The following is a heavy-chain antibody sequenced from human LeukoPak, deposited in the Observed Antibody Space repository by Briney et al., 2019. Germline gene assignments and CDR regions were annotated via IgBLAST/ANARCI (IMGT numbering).Heavy chain of an antibody. CDR3: ARHGYCSGGSCYWDY. CDR2: IHYSGST. D-gene: IGHD2-15*01. J-gene: IGHJ4*02. V-gene: IGHV4-59*08. CDR1: GGSISSHS. Sequence: SETLSLTCTVSGGSISSHSWSWLRQPPGKGLEWIGYIHYSGSTAYNPSLKSRVAISVDTSNNQVSLKLSSVTAADTAVYYCARHGYCSGGSCYWDYWGQGTLVTVSS.